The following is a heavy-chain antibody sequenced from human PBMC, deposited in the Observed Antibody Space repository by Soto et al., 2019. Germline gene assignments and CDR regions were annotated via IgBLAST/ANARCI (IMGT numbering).Heavy chain of an antibody. CDR1: GFTFSSYA. Sequence: GGSLRLSCAASGFTFSSYAMHWVRQAPGKGLEWVAVISYDGSNKYYADSVKGRFTISRDNSKNTLYLQMNSLRAEDTAVYYCARERGVVAATAFDIWGQGTMVTVSS. V-gene: IGHV3-30*04. CDR3: ARERGVVAATAFDI. D-gene: IGHD2-15*01. CDR2: ISYDGSNK. J-gene: IGHJ3*02.